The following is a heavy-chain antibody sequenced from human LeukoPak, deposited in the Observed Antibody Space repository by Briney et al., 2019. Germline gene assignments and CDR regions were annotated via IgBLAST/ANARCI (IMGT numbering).Heavy chain of an antibody. CDR2: IYYSGST. Sequence: PSETLSLTCTVSGGSISSYYWSWIRQPPGKGLEGIGYIYYSGSTNYNPSLKSRVTISLDTSKTQFSLKLSSVTAADTGVYYCARVDSSGWSYNWFDPWGQGTLVTVSS. CDR3: ARVDSSGWSYNWFDP. CDR1: GGSISSYY. V-gene: IGHV4-59*01. J-gene: IGHJ5*02. D-gene: IGHD6-19*01.